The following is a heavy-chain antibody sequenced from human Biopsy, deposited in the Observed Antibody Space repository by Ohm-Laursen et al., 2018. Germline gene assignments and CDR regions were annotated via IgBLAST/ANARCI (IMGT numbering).Heavy chain of an antibody. V-gene: IGHV4-39*01. Sequence: GTLSLTCPVSGGSISSSTTYYWAWLRQPPGKGLEWIGSIYNTETTFYSPSLKSRVTISVDPSTNQFSLKVSSVTAADTALYFCARHPTGFWFDPWGHGTLVTVSS. J-gene: IGHJ5*02. CDR3: ARHPTGFWFDP. CDR1: GGSISSSTTYY. CDR2: IYNTETT.